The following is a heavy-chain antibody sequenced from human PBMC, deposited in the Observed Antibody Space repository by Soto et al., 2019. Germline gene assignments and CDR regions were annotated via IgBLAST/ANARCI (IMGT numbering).Heavy chain of an antibody. CDR3: ARGGSYRADY. Sequence: QVQLVQSGAEVKKPGSSVKVSCKASGGTFSSYTISWVRQAPGQGLEWMGRIIPILGIANYAQKFQGRVTSTADKSTRTAYMELSSLRSEDTAVYYCARGGSYRADYWGQGTLVTVSS. CDR2: IIPILGIA. D-gene: IGHD1-26*01. V-gene: IGHV1-69*02. CDR1: GGTFSSYT. J-gene: IGHJ4*02.